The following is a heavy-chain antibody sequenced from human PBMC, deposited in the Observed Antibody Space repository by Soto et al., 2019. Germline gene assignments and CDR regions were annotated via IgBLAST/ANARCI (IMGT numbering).Heavy chain of an antibody. CDR3: ARDIWPIVVVVAATGDAFDI. CDR1: GYTFTSYY. J-gene: IGHJ3*02. CDR2: INPSGGST. V-gene: IGHV1-46*03. Sequence: ASVKVSCKASGYTFTSYYMHWVRQAPGQGLEWMGIINPSGGSTSYAQKFQGRVTMTRDTSTSTVYMELSSLRSEDTAVYYCARDIWPIVVVVAATGDAFDIWGQ. D-gene: IGHD2-15*01.